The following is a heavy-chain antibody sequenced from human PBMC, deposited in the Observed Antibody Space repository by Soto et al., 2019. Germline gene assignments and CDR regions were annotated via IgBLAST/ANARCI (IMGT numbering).Heavy chain of an antibody. CDR2: ISAYNGNT. CDR3: ARDKPYYYDSSGYYGFDY. J-gene: IGHJ4*02. Sequence: GASVKVSCKASGYTFTSYGISWVRQAPGQGLEWMGWISAYNGNTNYAQKLQGRVTMTTDTSTSTAYMELRSLRSDDTAVYYCARDKPYYYDSSGYYGFDYWGQGTLVTVSS. V-gene: IGHV1-18*04. CDR1: GYTFTSYG. D-gene: IGHD3-22*01.